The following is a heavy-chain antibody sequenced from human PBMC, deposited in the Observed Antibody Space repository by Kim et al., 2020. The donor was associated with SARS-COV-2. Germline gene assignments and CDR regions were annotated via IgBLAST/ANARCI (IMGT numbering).Heavy chain of an antibody. J-gene: IGHJ4*01. CDR1: GGSFSGYY. CDR3: ARGPYFVLWFGELSNFDY. D-gene: IGHD3-10*01. Sequence: SETLSLTCAVYGGSFSGYYWSWIRQPPGKGLEWIGEINHSGSTNYNPSLKSRVTISVDTSKNQFSLKLSSVTAADTAVYYCARGPYFVLWFGELSNFDY. CDR2: INHSGST. V-gene: IGHV4-34*01.